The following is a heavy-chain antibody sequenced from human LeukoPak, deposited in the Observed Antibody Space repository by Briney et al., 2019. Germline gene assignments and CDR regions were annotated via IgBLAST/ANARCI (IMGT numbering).Heavy chain of an antibody. CDR3: ARDKYKSFVWGGHRYFDF. D-gene: IGHD3-16*02. CDR1: GFTFDDYG. V-gene: IGHV3-20*04. CDR2: RNGDST. J-gene: IGHJ5*01. Sequence: GGSLRLSCAASGFTFDDYGMSWVCHAPGKRLEWVSGRNGDSTEVADSVKGRFAISRDNAKNSLYLQMHNLRAEDTAFYYCARDKYKSFVWGGHRYFDFWGQGIQVIVSS.